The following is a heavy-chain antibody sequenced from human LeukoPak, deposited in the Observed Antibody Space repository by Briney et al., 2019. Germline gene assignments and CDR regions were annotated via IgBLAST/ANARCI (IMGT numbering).Heavy chain of an antibody. J-gene: IGHJ4*02. D-gene: IGHD5-18*01. V-gene: IGHV3-64*02. CDR1: GFTFYNYA. CDR2: IGGKGDTS. Sequence: GGSLRLSCVASGFTFYNYAMHWVRQAPGKGLEYVSAIGGKGDTSYYADSVKGRFTISRDNSKNTVYLQLGSLRTEDMAVYYCATRHEYSYPYWGQGILVTVSS. CDR3: ATRHEYSYPY.